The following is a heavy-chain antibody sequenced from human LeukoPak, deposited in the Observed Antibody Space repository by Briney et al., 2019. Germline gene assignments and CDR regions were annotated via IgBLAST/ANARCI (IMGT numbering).Heavy chain of an antibody. CDR3: ARAPVTSCSGVLCYPFDY. D-gene: IGHD2-15*01. J-gene: IGHJ4*02. CDR2: IYSGGGT. Sequence: HPGGSLRLSCAASGFTVSTNYMNWVRQAPGKGLEWVSVIYSGGGTYYADSVKGRFTISRDNSKNTLYLQMHSLRAEDTAVYYCARAPVTSCSGVLCYPFDYWGQGTLVTVSS. V-gene: IGHV3-53*01. CDR1: GFTVSTNY.